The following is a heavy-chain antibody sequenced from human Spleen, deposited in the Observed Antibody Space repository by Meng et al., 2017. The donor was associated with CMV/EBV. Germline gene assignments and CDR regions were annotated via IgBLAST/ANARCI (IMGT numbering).Heavy chain of an antibody. Sequence: SGFTFSGHAMSWVRQAPGKGLEWVSAIGATGDSTYYADSVKGRFTISRDNSRNTLYLEMDSLRADDTAVYYCAKRATYSSPWYFDLWGRGTLVTVSS. V-gene: IGHV3-23*01. CDR2: IGATGDST. CDR3: AKRATYSSPWYFDL. D-gene: IGHD5-18*01. J-gene: IGHJ2*01. CDR1: GFTFSGHA.